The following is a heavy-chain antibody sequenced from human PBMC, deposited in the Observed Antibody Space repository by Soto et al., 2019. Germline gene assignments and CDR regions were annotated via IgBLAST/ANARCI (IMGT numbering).Heavy chain of an antibody. Sequence: QVQLVQSGAEVKKPGSSVKVSCKPPGATFGSYVISWWRQPPGQGLDWMGGIIPIPVTANYAQKFQGRVTIAADESTSTAYMELSSLRSEDTAVYYCARSQGSSTSLEIYYYYYYGMDVWGQGTTVTVSS. CDR2: IIPIPVTA. CDR3: ARSQGSSTSLEIYYYYYYGMDV. V-gene: IGHV1-69*01. CDR1: GATFGSYV. J-gene: IGHJ6*02. D-gene: IGHD2-2*01.